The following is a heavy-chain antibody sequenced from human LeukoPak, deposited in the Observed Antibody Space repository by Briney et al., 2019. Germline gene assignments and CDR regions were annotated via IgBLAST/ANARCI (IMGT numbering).Heavy chain of an antibody. CDR1: GGTFSSYA. CDR3: ARDQYYGSGSYYKERTYDAFDI. J-gene: IGHJ3*02. V-gene: IGHV1-69*05. CDR2: IIPIFGTA. Sequence: GASVKVSCKASGGTFSSYAISWVRQAPGQGLEWMGGIIPIFGTANYAQKLQGRVTMTTDTSTSTAYMELRSLRSDDTAVYYCARDQYYGSGSYYKERTYDAFDIWGQGTMVTVSS. D-gene: IGHD3-10*01.